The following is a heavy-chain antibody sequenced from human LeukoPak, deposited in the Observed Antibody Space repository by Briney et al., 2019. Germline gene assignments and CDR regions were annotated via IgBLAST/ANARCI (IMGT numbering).Heavy chain of an antibody. CDR1: GGFIGSFY. CDR2: IYFSGST. D-gene: IGHD3-10*01. CDR3: ARGSVLLSMDV. J-gene: IGHJ6*03. V-gene: IGHV4-59*01. Sequence: PSETLSLTCTVSGGFIGSFYWNWIRQPPGKGVEWIGNIYFSGSTNYNPSLKSRVTISVDASKNQFSLKLNSVTAADTAVYYCARGSVLLSMDVWGKGTTVTISS.